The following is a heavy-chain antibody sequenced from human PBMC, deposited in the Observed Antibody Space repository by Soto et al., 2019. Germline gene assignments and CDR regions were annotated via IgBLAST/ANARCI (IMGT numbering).Heavy chain of an antibody. V-gene: IGHV3-23*01. J-gene: IGHJ4*02. D-gene: IGHD3-10*01. CDR3: AKSPGQSYCYFFDS. CDR1: GFTFSSYA. CDR2: IIDSGGST. Sequence: PGGSLSLSCAASGFTFSSYAMGWVRHAPGKGLEWVSDIIDSGGSTYYADSVKGRFTISRDNSKNTLYLQRKSLRAEDTAVYFCAKSPGQSYCYFFDSWGQGTLVTVSS.